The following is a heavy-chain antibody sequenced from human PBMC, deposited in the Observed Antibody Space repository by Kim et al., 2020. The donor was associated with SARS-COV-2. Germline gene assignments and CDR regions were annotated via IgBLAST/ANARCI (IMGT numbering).Heavy chain of an antibody. CDR2: ISSNGGST. CDR1: GFTFSSYA. D-gene: IGHD4-17*01. V-gene: IGHV3-64*01. Sequence: GGSLRLSCAASGFTFSSYAMHWVRQAPGKGLEYVSAISSNGGSTYYANSVKGRFTISRDNSKNTLYLQMGSLRAEDMAVYYCARDSAAPGGDYDSSYWYFDLWGRGTLVTVSS. CDR3: ARDSAAPGGDYDSSYWYFDL. J-gene: IGHJ2*01.